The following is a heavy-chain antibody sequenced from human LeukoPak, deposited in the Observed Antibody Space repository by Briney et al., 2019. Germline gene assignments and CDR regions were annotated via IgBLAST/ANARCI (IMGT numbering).Heavy chain of an antibody. CDR1: GGSISSGGYY. J-gene: IGHJ4*02. CDR2: IYYSGST. CDR3: ARVGQPDEQWLASFDY. Sequence: SQTLSLTCTVSGGSISSGGYYWSWIRQHPGKGLEWIGYIYYSGSTYYNPSLKSRVTISVDTSKNQFSLKLSSVTAADTAVYYCARVGQPDEQWLASFDYWGQGTLVTVSS. D-gene: IGHD6-19*01. V-gene: IGHV4-31*03.